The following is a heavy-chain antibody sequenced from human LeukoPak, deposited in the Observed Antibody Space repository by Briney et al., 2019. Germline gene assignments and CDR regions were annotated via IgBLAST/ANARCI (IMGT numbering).Heavy chain of an antibody. CDR3: AKLLSGYDRFDY. CDR1: GLSFSSYG. D-gene: IGHD5-12*01. Sequence: GGSLRLSCAASGLSFSSYGMHWVRQAPGKGLGWVAFIRYDGSNKYYVDSVKGRFTISRDNPKNTLHLQMNSLRAEDTAVYYCAKLLSGYDRFDYWGQGTLVTVSS. CDR2: IRYDGSNK. J-gene: IGHJ4*02. V-gene: IGHV3-30*02.